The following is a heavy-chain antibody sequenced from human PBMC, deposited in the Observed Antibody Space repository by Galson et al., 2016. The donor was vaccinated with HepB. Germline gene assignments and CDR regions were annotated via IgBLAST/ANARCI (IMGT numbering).Heavy chain of an antibody. V-gene: IGHV3-48*02. CDR3: VRAPGRFNYGYHFDS. Sequence: SLRLSCAASGFTLSRYDMHWVRQAPGKGLEWVSYISSTSSPVYYADSVKGRFTISRDDDKGSLFLQMNYLRDEDTAVYYCVRAPGRFNYGYHFDSWGPGTLVTVSS. CDR1: GFTLSRYD. D-gene: IGHD5-18*01. J-gene: IGHJ4*02. CDR2: ISSTSSPV.